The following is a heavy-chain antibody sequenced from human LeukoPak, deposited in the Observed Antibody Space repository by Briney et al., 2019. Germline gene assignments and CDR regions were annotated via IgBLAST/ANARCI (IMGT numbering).Heavy chain of an antibody. J-gene: IGHJ4*02. CDR1: GFTFSNYW. CDR3: ATYYDFWSAYRSDY. D-gene: IGHD3-3*01. Sequence: GGSLRLSCAASGFTFSNYWMKWVRQPSGKGLEWVATINPDGSEKLYVDSAKGRFTISRDNAENSLYLQMNSLRAEDTAVYYCATYYDFWSAYRSDYWGQGTLVTVSS. V-gene: IGHV3-7*01. CDR2: INPDGSEK.